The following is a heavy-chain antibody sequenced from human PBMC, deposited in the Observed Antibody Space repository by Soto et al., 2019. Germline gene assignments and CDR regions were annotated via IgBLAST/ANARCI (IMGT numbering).Heavy chain of an antibody. CDR3: MRDRGAGSYTGFDY. V-gene: IGHV4-4*02. CDR2: IYHTGST. Sequence: QVQLQQSGPGLVEPWGTQSLACVVSGGSVRSNNWWNWVRQCSGKELEWIGEIYHTGSTNYNPSLKSRVTLSVDTSQNEVSLKMSYVTAADTAVYYCMRDRGAGSYTGFDYWGQGTLVTVSS. D-gene: IGHD3-16*02. J-gene: IGHJ4*02. CDR1: GGSVRSNNW.